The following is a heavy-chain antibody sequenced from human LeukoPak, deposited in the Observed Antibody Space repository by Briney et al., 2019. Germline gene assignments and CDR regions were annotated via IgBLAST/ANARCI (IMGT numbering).Heavy chain of an antibody. CDR3: AREARYSYGINYFDY. Sequence: GGSLRLSCAASGFTFSSYEMNWVRQAPGKGLEWVSYISSSGSTIYYADSVKGRFTISRDNSKNTLYLQMNSLRAEDAAVYYCAREARYSYGINYFDYWGQGTLVTVSS. CDR2: ISSSGSTI. D-gene: IGHD5-18*01. J-gene: IGHJ4*02. V-gene: IGHV3-48*03. CDR1: GFTFSSYE.